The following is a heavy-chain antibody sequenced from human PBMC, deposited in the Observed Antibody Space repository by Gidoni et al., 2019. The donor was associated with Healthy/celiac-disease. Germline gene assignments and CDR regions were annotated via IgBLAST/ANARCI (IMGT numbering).Heavy chain of an antibody. V-gene: IGHV1-69*04. CDR2: IIPILGIA. CDR1: GGPFSSYA. J-gene: IGHJ4*02. D-gene: IGHD4-17*01. Sequence: QVQLVQSGAEVKKPGSSVKVSCKASGGPFSSYAISWVRQAPGQGLEWMGRIIPILGIANYAQKFQGRVTITADKSTSTAYMELSSLRSEDTAVYYCARASGPTVTTDLDYWGQGTLVTVSS. CDR3: ARASGPTVTTDLDY.